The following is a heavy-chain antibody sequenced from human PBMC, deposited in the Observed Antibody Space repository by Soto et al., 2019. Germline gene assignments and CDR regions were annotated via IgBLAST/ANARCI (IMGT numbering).Heavy chain of an antibody. J-gene: IGHJ5*02. CDR1: GYTFTVYY. V-gene: IGHV1-2*02. Sequence: QVRLLQSGAEVKKPGASVKVSCRTSGYTFTVYYVHWVRQAPGRGLQWMGWINPKSGDTNYLPELQGSVTITRDTSSATAYLNLSALKSDDTAVYYCTRGPAAGTEDWFDPWGQGTRVTVSS. CDR3: TRGPAAGTEDWFDP. D-gene: IGHD6-13*01. CDR2: INPKSGDT.